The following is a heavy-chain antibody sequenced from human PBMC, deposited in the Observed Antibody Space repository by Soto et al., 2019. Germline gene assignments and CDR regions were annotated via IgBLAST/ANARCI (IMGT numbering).Heavy chain of an antibody. CDR1: GFTFSSYA. J-gene: IGHJ4*02. CDR3: AKRQSGYPTRAPGPDY. V-gene: IGHV3-23*01. D-gene: IGHD3-3*01. Sequence: PGGSLRLSCAASGFTFSSYAMSWVRQAPGKGLEWVSAISGSGGSTYYADSVKGRFTISRDNSKNTLYLQMNSLRAEDTAVYYCAKRQSGYPTRAPGPDYWGQGTLVTVSS. CDR2: ISGSGGST.